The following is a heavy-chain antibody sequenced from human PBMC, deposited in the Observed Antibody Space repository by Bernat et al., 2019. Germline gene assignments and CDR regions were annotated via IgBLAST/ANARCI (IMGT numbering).Heavy chain of an antibody. V-gene: IGHV3-33*01. CDR1: GFTFSSYG. Sequence: QVQLVESGGGVVQPGRSLRLSCAASGFTFSSYGMHWVRQAPGKGLERVAVIWYDGSNKYYADSVKERSTTSRDNSKNRRYMQMKRLRGEDTAVYYCARVNQSPLDYRGAYYYYGMDVWGQGTTVTVSS. D-gene: IGHD4-11*01. J-gene: IGHJ6*02. CDR2: IWYDGSNK. CDR3: ARVNQSPLDYRGAYYYYGMDV.